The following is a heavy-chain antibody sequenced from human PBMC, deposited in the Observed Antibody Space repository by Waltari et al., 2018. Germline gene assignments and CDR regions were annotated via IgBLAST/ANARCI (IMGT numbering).Heavy chain of an antibody. Sequence: QVQLVESGGGVVQPGGSLRLSCAASGFTFSSYGMHWVRQAPGKGLEWVAFIRYDGSNKDYEDSVKGRFTISRENSKNTLYLQMNSLRAEDTTVYYCAKDWAYYDSSGYYPDAFDIWGQGTMVTVSS. CDR1: GFTFSSYG. J-gene: IGHJ3*02. V-gene: IGHV3-30*02. CDR2: IRYDGSNK. D-gene: IGHD3-22*01. CDR3: AKDWAYYDSSGYYPDAFDI.